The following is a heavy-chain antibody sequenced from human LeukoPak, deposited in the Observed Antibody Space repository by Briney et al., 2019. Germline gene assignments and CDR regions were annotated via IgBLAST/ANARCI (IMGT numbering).Heavy chain of an antibody. V-gene: IGHV3-7*01. J-gene: IGHJ4*02. D-gene: IGHD6-19*01. CDR1: GFSFNTYW. Sequence: GESLRLSCAASGFSFNTYWMGWVRQAPGKGLEWVANINEHGTKTFYVDSVKGRFTISRDNAKSSLFLQMNSLRAEDTAIYFCVSVAGYLNYWGQGSLVAVSS. CDR3: VSVAGYLNY. CDR2: INEHGTKT.